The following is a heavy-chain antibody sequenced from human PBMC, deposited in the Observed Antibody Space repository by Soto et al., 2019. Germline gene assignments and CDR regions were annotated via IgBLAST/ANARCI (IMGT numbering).Heavy chain of an antibody. J-gene: IGHJ5*02. V-gene: IGHV4-34*01. CDR1: GGSFSGNY. CDR2: INPSGST. Sequence: QVQLQQWGAGLLKPSETLSLTCGVYGGSFSGNYWSWIRQPPGEGLEWIGEINPSGSTNYSPSLXSXAXIXPDTSKNQSSLKLSSVIAADTAVYYCARGREGGGASWGQGTLVTVSS. CDR3: ARGREGGGAS. D-gene: IGHD1-26*01.